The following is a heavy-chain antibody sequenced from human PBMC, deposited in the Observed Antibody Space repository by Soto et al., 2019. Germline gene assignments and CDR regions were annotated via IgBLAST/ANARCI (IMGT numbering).Heavy chain of an antibody. D-gene: IGHD6-19*01. CDR2: VSDSSSTI. Sequence: VQLVEAGGGLVQPGGSLRLSCAASGFSFSSYGMTWVRQAPGKGLEWVSYVSDSSSTIFYADSVKGRFTISRDNAKNSLYLQMNSLRAEDTAVYYCARGRIAVAGYDYWGQGTLVTVSS. CDR3: ARGRIAVAGYDY. CDR1: GFSFSSYG. V-gene: IGHV3-48*01. J-gene: IGHJ4*02.